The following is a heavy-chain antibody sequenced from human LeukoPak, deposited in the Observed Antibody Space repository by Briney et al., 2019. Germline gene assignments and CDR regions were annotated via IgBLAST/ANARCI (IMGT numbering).Heavy chain of an antibody. CDR3: TRVHSYYDSSGYKTNWFDP. Sequence: GASVKVSCKASGYTFTGYYMHWVRQAPGQGLEWMGWINPNSGGTNYAQKFQGRVTMTRDTSISTAYMELSRLRSDDTAVYYCTRVHSYYDSSGYKTNWFDPWGQGTLVTVSS. J-gene: IGHJ5*02. D-gene: IGHD3-22*01. CDR1: GYTFTGYY. CDR2: INPNSGGT. V-gene: IGHV1-2*02.